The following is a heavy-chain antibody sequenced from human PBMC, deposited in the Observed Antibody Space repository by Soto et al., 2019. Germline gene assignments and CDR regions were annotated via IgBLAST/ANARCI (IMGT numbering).Heavy chain of an antibody. J-gene: IGHJ6*02. CDR3: ARGAIDYYGSGSYFTYYYYGMDV. Sequence: ASVKVSCKASGYTFTSYGISWVRQAPGQGLEWMGWISAYNGNTNYAQKLQGRVTMTTDTSTSTAYMELRSLGSDDTAVYYCARGAIDYYGSGSYFTYYYYGMDVWGQGTTVTVSS. V-gene: IGHV1-18*01. D-gene: IGHD3-10*01. CDR2: ISAYNGNT. CDR1: GYTFTSYG.